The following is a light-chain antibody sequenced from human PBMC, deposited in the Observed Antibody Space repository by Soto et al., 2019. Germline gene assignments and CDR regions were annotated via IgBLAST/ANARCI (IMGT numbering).Light chain of an antibody. CDR3: LQDYIYPWT. CDR1: QGIRND. CDR2: GTS. V-gene: IGKV1-6*01. Sequence: AIQMTQSPSSLSASVGDRVTITCRASQGIRNDLGWYQQKPGKAPKLMIYGTSTLHSGVPSRFSGSGFGTEFTLTISSLQPEDFATYYCLQDYIYPWTFGQGTKVEIK. J-gene: IGKJ1*01.